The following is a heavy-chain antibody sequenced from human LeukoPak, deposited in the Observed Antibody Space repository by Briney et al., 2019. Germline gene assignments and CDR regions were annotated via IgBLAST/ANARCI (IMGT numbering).Heavy chain of an antibody. CDR3: ARGGGNLLPYFDPKYYYYMDV. CDR2: INHSGST. Sequence: SETLSLTCAVYGGSFSGYYWTWIRQPPGKELEWIGEINHSGSTNYNPSLKSRVTVSVDTSKSQFSLKLSSVTAADTAVYYCARGGGNLLPYFDPKYYYYMDVWGKGTTVTVSS. V-gene: IGHV4-34*01. J-gene: IGHJ6*03. CDR1: GGSFSGYY. D-gene: IGHD3-9*01.